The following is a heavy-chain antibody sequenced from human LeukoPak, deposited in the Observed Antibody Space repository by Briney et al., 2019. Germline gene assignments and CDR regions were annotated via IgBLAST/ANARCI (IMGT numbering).Heavy chain of an antibody. CDR2: ISSSGSTI. CDR1: GFTFSDYY. J-gene: IGHJ6*03. Sequence: PGGSLRLSCAASGFTFSDYYMSWIRQAPGKGLEWVSYISSSGSTIYYADSVKGRFTISRDNAKNSLYLQMNSLRAEDTAVYYCARDSAYSGGSGYYYYYYYMDVWGKGTTVTVSS. CDR3: ARDSAYSGGSGYYYYYYYMDV. D-gene: IGHD1-26*01. V-gene: IGHV3-11*04.